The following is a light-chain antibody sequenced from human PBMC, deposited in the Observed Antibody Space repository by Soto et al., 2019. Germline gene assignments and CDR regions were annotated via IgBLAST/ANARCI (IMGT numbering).Light chain of an antibody. V-gene: IGLV1-47*01. CDR1: SSNIGSNY. Sequence: QSVLTQPPSASGTPGQRVTISCSGSSSNIGSNYVYWYQQLPGMAPKLLIYRNNQRPSGVPDRFSGSKSGTSASLAISGLRSEDEADYYCAAWDDSLSGGVFGTGTKVTVL. CDR3: AAWDDSLSGGV. J-gene: IGLJ1*01. CDR2: RNN.